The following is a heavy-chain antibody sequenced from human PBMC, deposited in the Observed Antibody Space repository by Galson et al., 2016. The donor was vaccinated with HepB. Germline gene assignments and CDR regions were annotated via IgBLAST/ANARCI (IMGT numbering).Heavy chain of an antibody. CDR3: ASHTVEMDYYFGIDV. Sequence: QSGAEVKKPGESLKISCKGSGYSFTSYWIGWVRQMPGKGLEWMGIIYPGDSDTRYSPSFQGQVTISADKSISTAYLQWRSLKASDTAMYYCASHTVEMDYYFGIDVWGQGTTVTVSS. V-gene: IGHV5-51*01. J-gene: IGHJ6*02. CDR1: GYSFTSYW. CDR2: IYPGDSDT. D-gene: IGHD5-24*01.